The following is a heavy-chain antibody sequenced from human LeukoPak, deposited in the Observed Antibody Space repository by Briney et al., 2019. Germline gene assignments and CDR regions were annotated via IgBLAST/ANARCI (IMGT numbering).Heavy chain of an antibody. Sequence: GGPLRLSCATSGFTFSNYVMNWIRQAPGKGLEWVAFVRYDGSDKYYADSVRGRFTISRDNAKNTVYLQMNSLRAEDTAVYYCATEAGAAPDWYFDLWGRGTLVTVSS. CDR1: GFTFSNYV. CDR3: ATEAGAAPDWYFDL. V-gene: IGHV3-30*02. CDR2: VRYDGSDK. J-gene: IGHJ2*01. D-gene: IGHD6-19*01.